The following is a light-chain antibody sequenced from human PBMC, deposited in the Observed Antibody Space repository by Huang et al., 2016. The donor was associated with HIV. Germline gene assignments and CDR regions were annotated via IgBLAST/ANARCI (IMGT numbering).Light chain of an antibody. CDR2: GSS. Sequence: DIQMTQSPASLSASVGDRVTITCRATQSISNYVNWYQQKPGKAPTLLIYGSSTLQSGVPSRFSGSGSGTDFTLTISSLQPEDFTTDYCQQSYNTPPTFGQGTKVEI. CDR3: QQSYNTPPT. V-gene: IGKV1-39*01. J-gene: IGKJ1*01. CDR1: QSISNY.